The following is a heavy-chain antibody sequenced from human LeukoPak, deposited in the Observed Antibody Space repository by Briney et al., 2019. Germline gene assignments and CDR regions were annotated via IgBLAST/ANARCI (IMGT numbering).Heavy chain of an antibody. D-gene: IGHD1-14*01. Sequence: PGRTLRLSCAVSEVTFSDFAMHWVRQAPGKGLEWVGVVSSHGNDGYYADSVKSRFTISRDNSKNTLYLQMHSLGAEDTAVYYCTRNAYNFNDFDYWGQGTLVTVSS. CDR1: EVTFSDFA. CDR2: VSSHGNDG. J-gene: IGHJ4*02. CDR3: TRNAYNFNDFDY. V-gene: IGHV3-30*01.